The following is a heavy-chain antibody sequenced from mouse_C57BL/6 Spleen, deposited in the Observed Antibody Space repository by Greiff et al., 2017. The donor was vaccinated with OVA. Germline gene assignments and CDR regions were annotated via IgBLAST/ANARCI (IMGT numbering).Heavy chain of an antibody. CDR1: GFTFSSYA. CDR2: ISDGGSYT. V-gene: IGHV5-4*03. CDR3: ARRDTEAWFAY. J-gene: IGHJ3*01. Sequence: EVKLVESGGGLVKPGGSLKLSCAASGFTFSSYAMSWVRQTPEKRLEWVATISDGGSYTYYPDNVKGRFTISRDNAKNNLYLQMSHLKSEDTAMYYCARRDTEAWFAYWGQGTLVTVSA.